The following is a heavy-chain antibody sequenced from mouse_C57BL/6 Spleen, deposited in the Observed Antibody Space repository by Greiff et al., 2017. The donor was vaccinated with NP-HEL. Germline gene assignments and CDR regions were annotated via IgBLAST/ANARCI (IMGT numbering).Heavy chain of an antibody. CDR3: TTSGVVARYFDV. Sequence: VQLQQSGAELVRPGASVKLSCTASGFNIKDDYMHWVKQRPEQGLEWIGWIDPENGDTEYASKFQGKATITADTSSNPAYLQLSSLTSEDTAVYYCTTSGVVARYFDVWGTGTTVTVSS. CDR1: GFNIKDDY. CDR2: IDPENGDT. D-gene: IGHD1-1*01. J-gene: IGHJ1*03. V-gene: IGHV14-4*01.